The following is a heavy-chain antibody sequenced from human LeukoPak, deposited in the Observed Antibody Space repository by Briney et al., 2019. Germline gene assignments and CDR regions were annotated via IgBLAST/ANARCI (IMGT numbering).Heavy chain of an antibody. D-gene: IGHD2-8*01. CDR1: GFIFSKAW. V-gene: IGHV3-15*01. CDR3: ATEMGYTGPASLDY. CDR2: IKSKTEGGTT. J-gene: IGHJ4*02. Sequence: PGGSLRLSCAASGFIFSKAWMTWVRQAPGKGLEWVGRIKSKTEGGTTDYAAPVKGRFTISRDDSKNTLYLQMNSLKTEDTGLYYCATEMGYTGPASLDYWGQGTLVTVSS.